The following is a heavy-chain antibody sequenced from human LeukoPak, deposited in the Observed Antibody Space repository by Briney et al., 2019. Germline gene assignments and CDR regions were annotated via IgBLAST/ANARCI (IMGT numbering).Heavy chain of an antibody. V-gene: IGHV4-34*01. CDR1: GGSFSGYY. CDR3: ARGYSSSWGYYGMDV. J-gene: IGHJ6*02. Sequence: SETLSLTCAVYGGSFSGYYWSWIRQPPGKGLEWIGEINHSGSTNYNPSLKSRVTISVDTSKNQFSLKLRSVTAADTAVYYCARGYSSSWGYYGMDVWGQGTTVTVSS. CDR2: INHSGST. D-gene: IGHD6-13*01.